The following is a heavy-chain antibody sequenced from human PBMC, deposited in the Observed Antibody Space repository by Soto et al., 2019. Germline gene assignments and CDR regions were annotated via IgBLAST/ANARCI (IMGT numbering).Heavy chain of an antibody. CDR2: IIPILGIA. D-gene: IGHD2-2*01. CDR1: GGTFSSYT. V-gene: IGHV1-69*08. CDR3: ARDGGGVVVPAADWYFDL. Sequence: QVQLVQSGAEVKKPGSSVKVSCKASGGTFSSYTISWVRQAPGQGLEWMGRIIPILGIANYAQKFQGRVTITGDETTSTAYMERSSLRSEDTAVYYCARDGGGVVVPAADWYFDLWGRGTLVTVSS. J-gene: IGHJ2*01.